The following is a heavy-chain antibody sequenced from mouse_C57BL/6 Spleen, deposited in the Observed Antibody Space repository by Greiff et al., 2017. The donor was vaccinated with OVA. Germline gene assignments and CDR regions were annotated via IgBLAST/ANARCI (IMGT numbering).Heavy chain of an antibody. Sequence: EVHLVESGGGLVQPKGSLKLSCAASGFSFNTYAMNWVRQAPGKGLEWVARIRSKSNNYATYYADSVKDRFTISRDDSESMLYLQMNNLKTEDTAMYYCVRPETAQVPFADWGQGTLVTVSA. V-gene: IGHV10-1*01. D-gene: IGHD3-2*02. J-gene: IGHJ3*01. CDR3: VRPETAQVPFAD. CDR1: GFSFNTYA. CDR2: IRSKSNNYAT.